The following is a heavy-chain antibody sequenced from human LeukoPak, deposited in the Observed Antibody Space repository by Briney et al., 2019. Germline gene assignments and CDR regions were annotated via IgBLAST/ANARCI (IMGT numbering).Heavy chain of an antibody. V-gene: IGHV4-59*12. CDR2: IYYSGST. J-gene: IGHJ4*02. CDR3: ARDGYSYGY. CDR1: GGSISSYY. Sequence: SETLSLTCTVSGGSISSYYWSWIRQPPGKGLEWIGYIYYSGSTNYNPSLKSRVTISVDTSKNQFSLKLSSVTAADTAVYYCARDGYSYGYWGQGTLVTVSS. D-gene: IGHD5-18*01.